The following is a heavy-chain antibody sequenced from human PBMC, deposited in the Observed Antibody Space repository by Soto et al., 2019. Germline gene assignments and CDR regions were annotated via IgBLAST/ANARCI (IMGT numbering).Heavy chain of an antibody. J-gene: IGHJ4*02. CDR2: INPNSGDT. D-gene: IGHD6-19*01. CDR3: ATSRISLAVAGETVYYFDY. CDR1: GYIFTGYY. V-gene: IGHV1-2*04. Sequence: ASVKVSCNTSGYIFTGYYMHWVRQAPGQGLEWMGWINPNSGDTNYTQNFQGWVTMTRDTSISTAYMELSRLRSDDTAVYYCATSRISLAVAGETVYYFDYWGQGTPVTASS.